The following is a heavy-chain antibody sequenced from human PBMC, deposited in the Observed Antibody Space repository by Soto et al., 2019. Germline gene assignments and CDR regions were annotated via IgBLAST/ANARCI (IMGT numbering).Heavy chain of an antibody. D-gene: IGHD2-2*01. CDR1: GGSISSSRYY. J-gene: IGHJ6*02. CDR2: IYYSGST. CDR3: ARHLRPENCIITNCYALYYYYGMDV. Sequence: SETLSLTCTVSGGSISSSRYYWGWIRQPPGKGLEWIGTIYYSGSTYYNPSLKSRVTVSVDTSKNQFSLELTSVTAADTAVYYCARHLRPENCIITNCYALYYYYGMDVWGQGTTVTVSS. V-gene: IGHV4-39*01.